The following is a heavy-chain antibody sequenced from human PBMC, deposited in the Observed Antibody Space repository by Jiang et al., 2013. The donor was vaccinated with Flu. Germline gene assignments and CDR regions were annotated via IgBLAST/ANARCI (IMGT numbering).Heavy chain of an antibody. V-gene: IGHV4-39*01. Sequence: PGLVKPSETLSLTCAVSGGSITSSSFYWGLGPPAPRKGLEWIGKIYYSGSTFYNPSLKSRVTISVDASKDQFSLRLSSVTATDTAVYYCARQLVRGETLFDYWGQGTLVTVS. CDR1: GGSITSSSFY. CDR3: ARQLVRGETLFDY. D-gene: IGHD3-10*01. J-gene: IGHJ4*02. CDR2: IYYSGST.